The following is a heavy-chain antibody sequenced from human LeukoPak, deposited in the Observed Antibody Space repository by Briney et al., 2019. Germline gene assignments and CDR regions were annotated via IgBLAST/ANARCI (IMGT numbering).Heavy chain of an antibody. CDR2: INPSGGST. CDR1: GYTFTSYY. CDR3: ARAPWGGYGRGDRLHDYYFDY. V-gene: IGHV1-46*01. J-gene: IGHJ4*02. D-gene: IGHD5-12*01. Sequence: ASVKVSCKASGYTFTSYYMHWVRQAPGQGLEWMGIINPSGGSTSYAQKFQGRVTMTRDMSTSTVYMELSSLRSEDTAVYYCARAPWGGYGRGDRLHDYYFDYWGQGTLVTVSS.